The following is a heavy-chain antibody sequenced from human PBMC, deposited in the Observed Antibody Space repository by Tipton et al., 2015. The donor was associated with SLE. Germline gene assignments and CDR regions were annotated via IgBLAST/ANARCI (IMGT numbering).Heavy chain of an antibody. CDR3: ARGGGSYYDY. V-gene: IGHV4-34*01. D-gene: IGHD1-26*01. Sequence: TLSLTCAVYGGSFSGYYWSWIRQPPGKGLEWIGEINHSGSTNYNPSLKSRVTISVDTSKNQFSLRVRSVTAADTAVYYCARGGGSYYDYWGQGTLVTVSS. J-gene: IGHJ4*02. CDR2: INHSGST. CDR1: GGSFSGYY.